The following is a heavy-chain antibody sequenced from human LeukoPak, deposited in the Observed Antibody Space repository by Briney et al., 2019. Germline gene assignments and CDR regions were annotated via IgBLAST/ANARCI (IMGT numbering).Heavy chain of an antibody. J-gene: IGHJ4*02. D-gene: IGHD5-24*01. CDR2: INPNGGRT. CDR3: ARGKRWLQLPDYFDY. CDR1: GYTFTDYY. Sequence: ASVKVSCXASGYTFTDYYIHWVRQAPGQGLEWMGRINPNGGRTNYVQKFQGRVTMTRDTSIGTAYMELNKLRSDDTAMYYCARGKRWLQLPDYFDYWGRGTLVTVSS. V-gene: IGHV1-2*06.